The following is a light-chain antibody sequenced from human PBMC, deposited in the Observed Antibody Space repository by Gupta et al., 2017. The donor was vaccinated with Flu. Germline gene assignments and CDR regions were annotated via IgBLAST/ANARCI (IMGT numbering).Light chain of an antibody. V-gene: IGKV3-15*01. CDR3: HQYNNWPRT. CDR1: QSVSSN. Sequence: DTVMTQSPATLSVSPGERATLSCRASQSVSSNLAWYQQKPGQAPRLLIYGASTRATGIPARFSGSGSGTEFTLTISSLQSEDFAIYYCHQYNNWPRTFGQGTKVEIK. J-gene: IGKJ1*01. CDR2: GAS.